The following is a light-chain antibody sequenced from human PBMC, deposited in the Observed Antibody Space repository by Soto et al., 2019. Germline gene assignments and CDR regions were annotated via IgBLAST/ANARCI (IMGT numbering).Light chain of an antibody. Sequence: QAVLTHPLSVSGSPGHAVTISCTGTSSDVGVYNYVSWYQQYPGKAPKIMIYDVSKRPSGVPDRFSGSKSDNTASLTISGLQAEDEADYYCCSYAGSYNFVFGIGTKVTVL. V-gene: IGLV2-11*01. J-gene: IGLJ1*01. CDR3: CSYAGSYNFV. CDR1: SSDVGVYNY. CDR2: DVS.